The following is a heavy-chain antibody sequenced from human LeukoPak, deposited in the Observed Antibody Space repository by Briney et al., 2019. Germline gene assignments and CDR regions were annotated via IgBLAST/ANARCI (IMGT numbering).Heavy chain of an antibody. CDR2: INHSGST. Sequence: SETLSLTCAVYGGSFSGYYWSWIRRPPGKGLEWIGEINHSGSTNYNPSLKSRVTISVDTSKNRFSLKLSSVTAADTAVYYCARVVPANYYYGMDVWGQGTTVTVSS. CDR1: GGSFSGYY. D-gene: IGHD2-2*01. J-gene: IGHJ6*02. CDR3: ARVVPANYYYGMDV. V-gene: IGHV4-34*01.